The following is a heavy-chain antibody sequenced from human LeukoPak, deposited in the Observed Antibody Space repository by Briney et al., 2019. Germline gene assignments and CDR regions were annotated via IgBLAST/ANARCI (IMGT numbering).Heavy chain of an antibody. V-gene: IGHV4-31*03. CDR2: IYYSGST. J-gene: IGHJ6*03. D-gene: IGHD4-17*01. Sequence: SETLSLTCTVSGGSISSGGYYWSWIRQHPGKGLEWIGYIYYSGSTYYNPSLKSRVTISVDTSKNQFSLKLSSVTAADTAVYYCARVSTPGDVVYYCYYMDVWGKGTTVTVSS. CDR3: ARVSTPGDVVYYCYYMDV. CDR1: GGSISSGGYY.